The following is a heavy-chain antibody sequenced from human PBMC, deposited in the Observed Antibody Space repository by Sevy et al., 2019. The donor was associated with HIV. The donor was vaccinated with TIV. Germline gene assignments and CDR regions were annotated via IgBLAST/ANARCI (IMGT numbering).Heavy chain of an antibody. CDR3: ARGGSGEIWGYCYGMDL. Sequence: ASVKVSCKASGYTFTGYYMHWVRQAPGQGLEWMGRINPNSGGTNYAQKFQGRVTMTRDTSISTAYMELSRLRSDDTAVYYCARGGSGEIWGYCYGMDLWGQGTTVTVSS. D-gene: IGHD3-16*01. J-gene: IGHJ6*02. CDR2: INPNSGGT. CDR1: GYTFTGYY. V-gene: IGHV1-2*06.